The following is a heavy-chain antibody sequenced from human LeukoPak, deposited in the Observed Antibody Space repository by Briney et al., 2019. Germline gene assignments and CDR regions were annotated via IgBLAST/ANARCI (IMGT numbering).Heavy chain of an antibody. CDR3: ARDKYCTSGVCYFDY. CDR2: IHYSGST. V-gene: IGHV4-31*03. D-gene: IGHD2-8*01. Sequence: SQTLSLTCTVSGGSVSSGSYYWSWIRQHPGKGLEWIGYIHYSGSTYYNPSLKTRVTISMDTSKNQLSLKLQSVTAADTAVYYCARDKYCTSGVCYFDYWGQGTLVTVSS. J-gene: IGHJ4*02. CDR1: GGSVSSGSYY.